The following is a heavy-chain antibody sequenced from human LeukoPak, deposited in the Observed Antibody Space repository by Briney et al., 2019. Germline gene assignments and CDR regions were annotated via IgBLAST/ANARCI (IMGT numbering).Heavy chain of an antibody. CDR1: GFTFSSYG. D-gene: IGHD6-19*01. J-gene: IGHJ4*02. CDR3: AKDLGSGVLGCSSDEGPDY. Sequence: PGGSLRLSCVASGFTFSSYGMHWVRQAPGKGLEWVAVISYDGSNKYCADSAKGRFTISRDNSKNTLYLQMNSLRAEDTAVYYCAKDLGSGVLGCSSDEGPDYWGQGTLVTVSS. CDR2: ISYDGSNK. V-gene: IGHV3-30*18.